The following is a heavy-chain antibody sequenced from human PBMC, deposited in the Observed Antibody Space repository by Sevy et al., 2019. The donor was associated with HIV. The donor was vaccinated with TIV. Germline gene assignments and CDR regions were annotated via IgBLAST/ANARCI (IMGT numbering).Heavy chain of an antibody. V-gene: IGHV3-23*01. D-gene: IGHD6-13*01. CDR1: GFTFSSYA. CDR3: ARWGAAAAGNYFQH. J-gene: IGHJ1*01. CDR2: ISGSGGST. Sequence: GGSLRLSCAASGFTFSSYAMSWVRQAPGKGLEWVSAISGSGGSTYYADSVKGRFTISRDNSKNTLYLQMNSLRAEDTAIYYCARWGAAAAGNYFQHWGQGTLVTVSS.